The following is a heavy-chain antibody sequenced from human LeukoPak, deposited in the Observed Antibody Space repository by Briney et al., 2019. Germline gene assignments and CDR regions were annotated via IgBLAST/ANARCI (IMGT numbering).Heavy chain of an antibody. D-gene: IGHD2-15*01. CDR3: ARERVAAYYGMDV. Sequence: ARSLRLSCAVSGFTFSSYAMHWVRQAPGKGLEWVTCISYDGSNKYYADSVKGRFTISRDNSKNTLFLQMNSLRAEDTAVYYCARERVAAYYGMDVWGQGTTVTVSS. V-gene: IGHV3-30-3*01. J-gene: IGHJ6*02. CDR2: ISYDGSNK. CDR1: GFTFSSYA.